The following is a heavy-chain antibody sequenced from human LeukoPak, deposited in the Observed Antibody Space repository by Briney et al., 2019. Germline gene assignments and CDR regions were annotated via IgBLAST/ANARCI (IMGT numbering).Heavy chain of an antibody. CDR1: GYSISSGYY. Sequence: PSETLSLTCAVSGYSISSGYYWGWIRQPPGKGLEWIGSINHRGTTYYNFSLKSRVTVSIDTSTNQFSLKLSSVTAAGTAVYYCAASVGRGLKIDPWGQGTLVTVSS. V-gene: IGHV4-38-2*01. CDR2: INHRGTT. J-gene: IGHJ5*02. CDR3: AASVGRGLKIDP. D-gene: IGHD1-26*01.